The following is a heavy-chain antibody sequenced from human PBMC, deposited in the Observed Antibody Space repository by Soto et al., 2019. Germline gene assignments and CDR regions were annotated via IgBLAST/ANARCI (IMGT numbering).Heavy chain of an antibody. Sequence: ASVKVSCKASGYTFTSYGISWVRQSPGQGLEWMGWISAYNGNTNYAQKLQGRVTMTTDTSTSTAYMELRSLRSDDTAVYYCARAPLITIFGVVMSLQPDYYYYGMDVWGQGTTVTVSS. J-gene: IGHJ6*02. CDR2: ISAYNGNT. V-gene: IGHV1-18*01. CDR1: GYTFTSYG. D-gene: IGHD3-3*01. CDR3: ARAPLITIFGVVMSLQPDYYYYGMDV.